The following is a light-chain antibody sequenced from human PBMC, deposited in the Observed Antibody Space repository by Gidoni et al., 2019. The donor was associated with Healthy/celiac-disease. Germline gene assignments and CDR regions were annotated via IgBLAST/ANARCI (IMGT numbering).Light chain of an antibody. CDR3: QSYDSSLSRSV. CDR2: GNS. J-gene: IGLJ3*02. CDR1: ISNIGAGYD. Sequence: QSVLTQPPSVSGAPGQRVTIYCTGSISNIGAGYDVHWYQQLPGTAPKLLIYGNSNRPSVVPDRFSGSKSGTSASLAITGLQAEDEADYYCQSYDSSLSRSVFGGGTKLTVL. V-gene: IGLV1-40*01.